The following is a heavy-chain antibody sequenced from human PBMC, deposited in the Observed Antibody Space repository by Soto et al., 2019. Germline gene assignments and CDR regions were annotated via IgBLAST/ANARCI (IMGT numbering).Heavy chain of an antibody. Sequence: GGSLRLSCAASGFTFSSYSMNWVRQAPGKGLEWVSSISSSSSYIYYADSVKGRFTISRDNAKNSLYLQMNSLRAEDTAVYYCARDPPAFLEWLLPSVTSHFDDWGQGTLVTVSS. V-gene: IGHV3-21*01. J-gene: IGHJ4*02. CDR1: GFTFSSYS. CDR3: ARDPPAFLEWLLPSVTSHFDD. CDR2: ISSSSSYI. D-gene: IGHD3-3*02.